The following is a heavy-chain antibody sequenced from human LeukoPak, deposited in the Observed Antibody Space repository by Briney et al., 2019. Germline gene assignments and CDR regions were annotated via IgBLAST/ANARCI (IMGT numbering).Heavy chain of an antibody. Sequence: WASVRVSCKASGYTFTGYSMNWVRQAPGQGLEWMGRINPNNGGTNYAQNFQVRITMTRDTSISTAYMELSSLRSEDTAVYYCARVGDGLNDAFDIWGQGTMVTVSS. CDR1: GYTFTGYS. V-gene: IGHV1-2*06. J-gene: IGHJ3*02. CDR3: ARVGDGLNDAFDI. CDR2: INPNNGGT. D-gene: IGHD5-24*01.